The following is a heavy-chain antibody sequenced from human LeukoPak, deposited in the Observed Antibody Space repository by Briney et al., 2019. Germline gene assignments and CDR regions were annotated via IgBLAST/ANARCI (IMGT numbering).Heavy chain of an antibody. J-gene: IGHJ4*02. CDR1: GFTFSSYW. V-gene: IGHV3-9*01. D-gene: IGHD3-22*01. Sequence: GGSLRLSCAASGFTFSSYWMHWVRQAPGKGLEWVSGISWDSGSIGYADSVKGRFTISRDNAKNSLYLQMNSLRAEDTALYYCAKGDSSGPEGYFDYWGQGTLVTVSS. CDR2: ISWDSGSI. CDR3: AKGDSSGPEGYFDY.